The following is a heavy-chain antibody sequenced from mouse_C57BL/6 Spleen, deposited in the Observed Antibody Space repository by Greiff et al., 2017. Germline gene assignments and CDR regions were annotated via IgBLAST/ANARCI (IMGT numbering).Heavy chain of an antibody. CDR1: GYTFTSYW. Sequence: EVKVVESGTVLARPGASVKMSCKTSGYTFTSYWMHWVKQRPGQGLEWIGAIYPGNSDTSYNQKFKGKAKLTAVTSASTADMELSSLTNEESAVDYCTRDDYGEYYDMVYWGKGTSVTVSS. J-gene: IGHJ4*01. D-gene: IGHD2-4*01. V-gene: IGHV1-5*01. CDR3: TRDDYGEYYDMVY. CDR2: IYPGNSDT.